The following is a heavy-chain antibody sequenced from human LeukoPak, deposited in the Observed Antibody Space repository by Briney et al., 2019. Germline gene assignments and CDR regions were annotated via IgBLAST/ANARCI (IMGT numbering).Heavy chain of an antibody. CDR1: GYTFTSYD. V-gene: IGHV1-8*01. J-gene: IGHJ6*03. CDR2: MNPNSGNT. CDR3: ARKRYCSSTSCYYYMDV. D-gene: IGHD2-2*01. Sequence: ASVKVSCKASGYTFTSYDTNWVRQATGQGLEWMGWMNPNSGNTGYAQKFQGRVTMTRNTSISTAYMELSSLRSEDTAVYYCARKRYCSSTSCYYYMDVWGKGTTVTVSS.